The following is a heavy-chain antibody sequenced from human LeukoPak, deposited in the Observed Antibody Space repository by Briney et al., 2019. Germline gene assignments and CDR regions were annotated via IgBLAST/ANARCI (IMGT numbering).Heavy chain of an antibody. CDR1: VYTFTAYY. D-gene: IGHD2-15*01. V-gene: IGHV1-2*02. CDR3: ARGAGGYCSGGSCYSYYFDY. J-gene: IGHJ4*02. Sequence: ASVKVSCKTSVYTFTAYYMHWVRQAPGQGLEWMGWINPNSGGTNYAQKFQGRVTMTRDTSISTAYMELNRLRSDDTAVYYCARGAGGYCSGGSCYSYYFDYWGQGTLVTVSS. CDR2: INPNSGGT.